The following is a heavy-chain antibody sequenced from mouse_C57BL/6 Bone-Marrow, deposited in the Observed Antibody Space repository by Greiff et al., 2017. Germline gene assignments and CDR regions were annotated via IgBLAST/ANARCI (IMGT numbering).Heavy chain of an antibody. CDR2: ISSGGSYT. J-gene: IGHJ4*01. CDR3: ARGTYYSNYDAMDY. V-gene: IGHV5-6*01. D-gene: IGHD2-5*01. Sequence: EVQRVESGGDLVKPGGSLKLSCAASGFTFSSYGMSWVRQTPDKRLEWVATISSGGSYTYYPDSVKGRFTISRDNAKNTLYLQMSSLKSEDTAMYYCARGTYYSNYDAMDYWGQGTSVTVTS. CDR1: GFTFSSYG.